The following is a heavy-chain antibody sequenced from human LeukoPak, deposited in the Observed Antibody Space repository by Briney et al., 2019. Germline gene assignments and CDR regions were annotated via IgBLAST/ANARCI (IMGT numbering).Heavy chain of an antibody. CDR3: TRDLLAPFPLIAAADVIFDY. D-gene: IGHD6-13*01. J-gene: IGHJ4*02. CDR1: GFTFGDYA. V-gene: IGHV3-49*03. CDR2: IRSKAYGETT. Sequence: GGSLRLSCTASGFTFGDYAMSWFRQAPGKGLEWVGFIRSKAYGETTEYAASVKGRFTISRDDSKSIAYLQMNSLKTEDTAVYYCTRDLLAPFPLIAAADVIFDYWGQGTLVTVSS.